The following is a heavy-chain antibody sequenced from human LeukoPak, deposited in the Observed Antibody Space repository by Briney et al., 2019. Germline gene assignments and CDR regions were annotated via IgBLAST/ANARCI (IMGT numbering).Heavy chain of an antibody. D-gene: IGHD3-10*01. CDR3: ARGGVTYYYGSGSYYPADY. J-gene: IGHJ4*02. V-gene: IGHV1-18*01. Sequence: ASVKVSCKASGYTFTSYDINWVRQAPGQGLEWMGWISAYNGNTNYAQKLQGRVTMTTDTSTSTAYMELRSLRSDDTAVYYCARGGVTYYYGSGSYYPADYWGQGTLVTVSS. CDR1: GYTFTSYD. CDR2: ISAYNGNT.